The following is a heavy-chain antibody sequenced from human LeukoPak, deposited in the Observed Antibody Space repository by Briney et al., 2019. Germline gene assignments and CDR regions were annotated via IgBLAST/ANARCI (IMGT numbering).Heavy chain of an antibody. CDR1: GFTFSDYY. Sequence: GGSLRLSCAASGFTFSDYYMSWIRQAPGKGLEWVSYISSRGSTIYYADSVKGRFTISRDNSKNTLYLQMNSLRAEDTAVYYCARSLIRGNYDSMYYFDYWGQGTLVTVSS. D-gene: IGHD3-3*01. CDR3: ARSLIRGNYDSMYYFDY. CDR2: ISSRGSTI. V-gene: IGHV3-11*04. J-gene: IGHJ4*02.